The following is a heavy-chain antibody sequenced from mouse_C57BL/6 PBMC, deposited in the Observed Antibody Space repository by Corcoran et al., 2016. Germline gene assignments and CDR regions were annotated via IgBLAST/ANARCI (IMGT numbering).Heavy chain of an antibody. Sequence: EVQLQQSGPELVKPGASVKISCKASGYTFTDYYMNWVKQSHGKSLEWIGDINPNNGGTSYNQKFKGKATLTVDKSSSTAYMELRSLTSEDSAVYYCARWVMDYYYGPDYWCQGTTLTVSS. J-gene: IGHJ2*01. CDR1: GYTFTDYY. D-gene: IGHD1-1*01. CDR2: INPNNGGT. V-gene: IGHV1-26*01. CDR3: ARWVMDYYYGPDY.